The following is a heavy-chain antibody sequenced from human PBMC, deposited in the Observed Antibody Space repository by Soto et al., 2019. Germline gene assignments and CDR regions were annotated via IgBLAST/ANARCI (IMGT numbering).Heavy chain of an antibody. CDR1: GFTFSSYG. D-gene: IGHD3-22*01. Sequence: GESLKISCAASGFTFSSYGMHWVRQAPGKGLEWVAVIWYDGSNKYYADSVKGRFTISRDNSKNALYLQMNSLRAEDTAVYYCARAGYYYDSSGYYWVTYYYYGMDVWGQGTTVTVSS. CDR2: IWYDGSNK. CDR3: ARAGYYYDSSGYYWVTYYYYGMDV. J-gene: IGHJ6*02. V-gene: IGHV3-33*01.